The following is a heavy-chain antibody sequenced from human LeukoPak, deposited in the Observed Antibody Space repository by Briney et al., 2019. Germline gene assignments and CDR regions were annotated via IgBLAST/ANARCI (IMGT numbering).Heavy chain of an antibody. CDR3: ARHGPTEMVVVVTPPDY. J-gene: IGHJ4*02. CDR2: INHSEKT. V-gene: IGHV4-39*01. Sequence: SETLFLTCSVSGDSVSSNNYYWGWIRQPPGKGLEWIGSINHSEKTFYNPSLKSRVTISVDTSNNQFSLKLRSVTAADTAVYYCARHGPTEMVVVVTPPDYWGQGTLVLVS. D-gene: IGHD3-22*01. CDR1: GDSVSSNNYY.